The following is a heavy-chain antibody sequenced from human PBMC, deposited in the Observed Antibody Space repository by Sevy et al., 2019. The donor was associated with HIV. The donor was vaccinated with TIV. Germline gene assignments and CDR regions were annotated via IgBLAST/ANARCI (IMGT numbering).Heavy chain of an antibody. Sequence: SETLSLTCIVSGDSVTSSPHCWTWIRQPPGKGLEWIAYIYYTGNTNYNPSLRDRVTISVDISKNQFSLKLSSVTAADTAVYYCARVVGETCSGGTCSGWFDPWGQGTQVTVSS. CDR1: GDSVTSSPHC. CDR3: ARVVGETCSGGTCSGWFDP. J-gene: IGHJ5*02. D-gene: IGHD2-15*01. CDR2: IYYTGNT. V-gene: IGHV4-61*01.